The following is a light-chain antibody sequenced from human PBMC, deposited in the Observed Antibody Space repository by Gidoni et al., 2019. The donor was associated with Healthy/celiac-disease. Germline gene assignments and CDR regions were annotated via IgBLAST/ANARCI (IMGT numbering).Light chain of an antibody. CDR1: SSNIGAGYD. CDR3: QSYDSSLSGPNWV. V-gene: IGLV1-40*01. J-gene: IGLJ3*02. CDR2: GNS. Sequence: QSVLTQPPSVSGAPGQRVTISCTGSSSNIGAGYDVHWSQQLPGTAPKLLIYGNSNRPSGVPDRFSGSKSGTSASLAITGLQAEDEADYYCQSYDSSLSGPNWVFGGGTKLTVL.